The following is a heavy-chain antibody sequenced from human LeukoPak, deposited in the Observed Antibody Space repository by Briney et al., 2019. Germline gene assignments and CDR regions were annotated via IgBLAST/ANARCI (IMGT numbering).Heavy chain of an antibody. J-gene: IGHJ4*02. CDR3: AKDLLDLWSGPDY. Sequence: HPGGSLRLSCAASGFTFSSYAMSWVRQAPGKGLEWVSAISGSGGSTYYADSVKGRFTISRDNSKNTLYLQMNSLRAEDTAVYYCAKDLLDLWSGPDYWGQGTLGTVSS. CDR1: GFTFSSYA. D-gene: IGHD3-3*01. CDR2: ISGSGGST. V-gene: IGHV3-23*01.